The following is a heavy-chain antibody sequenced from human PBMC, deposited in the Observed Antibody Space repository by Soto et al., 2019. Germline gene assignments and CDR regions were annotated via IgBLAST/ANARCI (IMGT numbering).Heavy chain of an antibody. CDR1: GFTFSSYW. J-gene: IGHJ5*02. CDR2: MNTDGSDT. V-gene: IGHV3-74*01. D-gene: IGHD2-8*01. CDR3: AREGMGFSNWFDP. Sequence: EMQLVESGGGLVQPGGSLRLSCAASGFTFSSYWMHWVRQAPGKGLVLVSRMNTDGSDTYYADSVKGGFTISRDNARNKMYLQMNSLRVEGTAVYYCAREGMGFSNWFDPRGQGTLVSVSS.